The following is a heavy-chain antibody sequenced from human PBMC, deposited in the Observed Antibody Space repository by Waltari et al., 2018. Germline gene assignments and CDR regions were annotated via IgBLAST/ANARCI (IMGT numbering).Heavy chain of an antibody. J-gene: IGHJ4*02. D-gene: IGHD6-19*01. CDR1: GYPFTSYA. CDR3: ARDFSSGWYYFDY. V-gene: IGHV1-3*01. CDR2: SNAGNGNT. Sequence: QVQLVQSGAEVKKPGASVKVSCKASGYPFTSYAMHWVRQAPGQRLGWIGWSNAGNGNTKYSQKCQCRVTITRDTSASTAYMELSSLISEDTAVYYCARDFSSGWYYFDYWGQGTLVTVSS.